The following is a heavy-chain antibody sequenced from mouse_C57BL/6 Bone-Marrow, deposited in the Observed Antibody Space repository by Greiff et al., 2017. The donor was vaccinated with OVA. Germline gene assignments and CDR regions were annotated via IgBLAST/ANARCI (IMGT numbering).Heavy chain of an antibody. V-gene: IGHV3-6*01. CDR1: GYSITSGYY. CDR2: ISYDGSN. D-gene: IGHD1-1*01. CDR3: ARNVPYYGSSSWFAY. J-gene: IGHJ3*01. Sequence: EVKVEESGPGLVKPSQSLSLTCSVTGYSITSGYYWNWIRQFPGNKLEWMGYISYDGSNNYNPSLKNRISITRDTSKNQFFLKLNSVTTEDTATYYCARNVPYYGSSSWFAYWGQGTLVTVSA.